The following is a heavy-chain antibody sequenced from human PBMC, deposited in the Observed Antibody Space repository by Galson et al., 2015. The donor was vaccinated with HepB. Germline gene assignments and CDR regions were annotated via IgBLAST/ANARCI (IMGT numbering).Heavy chain of an antibody. V-gene: IGHV1-58*01. CDR3: AANDGESFYGDYHWTFDY. D-gene: IGHD4-17*01. CDR2: IVVGSGNT. J-gene: IGHJ4*02. CDR1: GFTFTSSA. Sequence: SVKVSCKASGFTFTSSAVQWVRQARGQRLEWIGWIVVGSGNTNYAQKFQERVTITRDMSTSTAYMELSSLRSEDTAVYYCAANDGESFYGDYHWTFDYWGQGTLVTVSS.